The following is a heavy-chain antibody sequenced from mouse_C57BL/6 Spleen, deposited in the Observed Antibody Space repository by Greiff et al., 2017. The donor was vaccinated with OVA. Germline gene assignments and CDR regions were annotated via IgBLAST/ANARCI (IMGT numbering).Heavy chain of an antibody. V-gene: IGHV3-6*01. J-gene: IGHJ1*03. D-gene: IGHD2-4*01. CDR3: ARGDYDGPHWYFDV. Sequence: EVKLMESGPGLVKPSQSLSLTCSVTGYSITSGYYWNWIRQFPGNKLEWMGYISYDDSNNYNPSLKNRISITRDTSKNQFFLKLNSVTTEDTATYYCARGDYDGPHWYFDVWGTGTTVTVSS. CDR2: ISYDDSN. CDR1: GYSITSGYY.